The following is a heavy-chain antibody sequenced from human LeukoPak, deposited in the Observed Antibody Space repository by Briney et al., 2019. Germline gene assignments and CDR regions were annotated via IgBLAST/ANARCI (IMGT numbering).Heavy chain of an antibody. CDR1: GGSISSGDYY. D-gene: IGHD3-22*01. V-gene: IGHV4-30-4*01. J-gene: IGHJ6*02. Sequence: PSQTLSLTCTVSGGSISSGDYYWSWICQPPGKGLEWIGYISYSGSTYYNPSLKSRATISVDTSKNQFSLKLSSVTAADTAVYYCARDTYYYDRSGYSNYYGMDVWGQGTTVTVSS. CDR2: ISYSGST. CDR3: ARDTYYYDRSGYSNYYGMDV.